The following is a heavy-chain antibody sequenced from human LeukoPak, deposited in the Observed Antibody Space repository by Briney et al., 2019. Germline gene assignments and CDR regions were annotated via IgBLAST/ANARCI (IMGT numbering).Heavy chain of an antibody. D-gene: IGHD4-17*01. CDR1: GYTFTGYY. V-gene: IGHV1-2*02. CDR2: INPNSGGT. CDR3: ATVLTVTTSDAFDI. J-gene: IGHJ3*02. Sequence: ASVKVSCKASGYTFTGYYMHWVRQAPGQGLEWMGWINPNSGGTNYAQKFQGRVIMTRDTSISTAYMELSSLRSEDTAVYYCATVLTVTTSDAFDIWGQGTMVTVSS.